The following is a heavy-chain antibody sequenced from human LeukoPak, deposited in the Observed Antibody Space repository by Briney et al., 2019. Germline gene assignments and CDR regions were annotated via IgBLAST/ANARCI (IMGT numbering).Heavy chain of an antibody. CDR3: AKRIAATSFDY. D-gene: IGHD6-13*01. CDR1: GFTFSNYA. J-gene: IGHJ4*02. CDR2: ISGNGGST. V-gene: IGHV3-23*01. Sequence: GGSLRLSCAASGFTFSNYAMSWVRQAPGKGLEWVSTISGNGGSTYYADSVKGRFTTSRGNSKNTVYLQMNSLRAEDTAVYYCAKRIAATSFDYWGQGTLVTVSS.